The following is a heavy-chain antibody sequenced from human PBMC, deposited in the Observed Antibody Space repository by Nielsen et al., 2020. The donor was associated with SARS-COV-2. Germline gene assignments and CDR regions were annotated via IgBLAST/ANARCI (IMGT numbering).Heavy chain of an antibody. V-gene: IGHV3-23*01. CDR1: GFTFSSYA. J-gene: IGHJ3*02. D-gene: IGHD3-22*01. CDR2: ISGSGGST. CDR3: ATYYYDNSGSSGAFDI. Sequence: GESLKISCAASGFTFSSYAMSWVRQAPGKGLEWVSAISGSGGSTYYADSVKGRFTISRDNSKNTLYLQMNSLRAEDTAVYYCATYYYDNSGSSGAFDIWGQGTMVTVSS.